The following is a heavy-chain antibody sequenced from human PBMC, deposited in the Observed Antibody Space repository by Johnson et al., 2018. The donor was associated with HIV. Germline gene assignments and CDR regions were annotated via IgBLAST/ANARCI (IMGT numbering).Heavy chain of an antibody. D-gene: IGHD3-10*01. J-gene: IGHJ3*02. V-gene: IGHV3-20*04. CDR3: ASFWATGAFDI. CDR1: GFTFDDYG. CDR2: INWNGGST. Sequence: VQLVESGGGVVQPGRSLRLSCAASGFTFDDYGMTWVRQPPGKGLEWVSGINWNGGSTGYADSVKGRFTISRDNAKNSLYLQMNSLRAEDTAVYYCASFWATGAFDIWGQGTMVTVSS.